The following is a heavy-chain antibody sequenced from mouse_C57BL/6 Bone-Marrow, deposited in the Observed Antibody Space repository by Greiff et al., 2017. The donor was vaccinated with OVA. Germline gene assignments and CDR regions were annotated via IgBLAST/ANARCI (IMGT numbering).Heavy chain of an antibody. CDR3: ARYYYGSRKYYYAMDY. J-gene: IGHJ4*01. CDR1: GYTFTSYG. Sequence: QVQLQQSGAELARPGASVKLSCKASGYTFTSYGISWVKQRTGQGLEWIGEIYPRSGNTYYTEKFKGKATLTADKSSSTAYMELRSLTSEDSAVYFCARYYYGSRKYYYAMDYWGQGTSVTVSS. V-gene: IGHV1-81*01. CDR2: IYPRSGNT. D-gene: IGHD1-1*01.